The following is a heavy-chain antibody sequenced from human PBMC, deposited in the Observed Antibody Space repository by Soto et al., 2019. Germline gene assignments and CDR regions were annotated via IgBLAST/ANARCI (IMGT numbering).Heavy chain of an antibody. CDR3: ARVRSGWGIDY. CDR2: IYHSGST. J-gene: IGHJ4*02. D-gene: IGHD6-19*01. V-gene: IGHV4-30-2*01. CDR1: GGSISSGGYS. Sequence: QLQLQESGSGLVKPSQTLSLTCAVSGGSISSGGYSWSWIRQQPGKGLEYIGYIYHSGSTYYNPSLKSRVTISVDRSKNQFSLKLSSVTAADTAVYYCARVRSGWGIDYWGQGTLVTVSS.